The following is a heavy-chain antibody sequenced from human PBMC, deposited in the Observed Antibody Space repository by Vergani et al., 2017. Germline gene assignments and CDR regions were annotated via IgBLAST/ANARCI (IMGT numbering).Heavy chain of an antibody. CDR3: ARPTAATTSYFDY. CDR2: IYPGDSDT. CDR1: GYSFTSYW. D-gene: IGHD6-13*01. Sequence: EVQLVQSGAEVKKPGESLKISCKGSGYSFTSYWIGWVRQMPGKGLEWMGIIYPGDSDTRYSPSFQGQVTIPADKSISTADLQWSSLKASDTAMYYCARPTAATTSYFDYWGQGTRVTVSS. V-gene: IGHV5-51*03. J-gene: IGHJ4*03.